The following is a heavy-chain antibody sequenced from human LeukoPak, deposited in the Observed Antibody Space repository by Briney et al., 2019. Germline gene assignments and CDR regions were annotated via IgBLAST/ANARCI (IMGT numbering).Heavy chain of an antibody. CDR3: ARESEGDAFDI. CDR1: GGSINSGDYY. J-gene: IGHJ3*02. Sequence: PSQTLSLTCTVSGGSINSGDYYWNWIRQPPGKGLEWIGYIYYTGSTYYNPSLKSRVTISVDTSKNQFSLKLSSVTAADTAVYYCARESEGDAFDIWGQGTMVTVSS. CDR2: IYYTGST. V-gene: IGHV4-30-4*01.